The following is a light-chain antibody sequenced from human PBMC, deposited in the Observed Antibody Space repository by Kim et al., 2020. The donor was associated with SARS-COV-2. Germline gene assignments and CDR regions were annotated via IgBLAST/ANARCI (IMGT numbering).Light chain of an antibody. CDR2: GVS. CDR3: HQYGTSPRT. J-gene: IGKJ1*01. CDR1: QSVRSTY. V-gene: IGKV3-20*01. Sequence: EIVLTQSPGTLSLSPGDGATLSCRASQSVRSTYLAWYQQRPGQAPRLLIYGVSSRATGIPDRFIGSGSGADFTLTISRLEPEDSVGYYCHQYGTSPRTFGQGTKVDIK.